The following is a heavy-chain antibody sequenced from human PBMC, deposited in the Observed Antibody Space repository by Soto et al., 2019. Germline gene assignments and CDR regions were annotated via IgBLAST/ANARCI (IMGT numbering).Heavy chain of an antibody. Sequence: ASVKVSCKTSGYTFTDFNIHWVRHAPGQGLEWMGCVISNSGDTKYAQKFQGRVTITADESTSTAYMELSSLRSEDTAVYYCERDLNPEILLEFYYWGQGTLVTVSS. J-gene: IGHJ4*02. V-gene: IGHV1-2*02. CDR3: ERDLNPEILLEFYY. CDR2: VISNSGDT. CDR1: GYTFTDFN.